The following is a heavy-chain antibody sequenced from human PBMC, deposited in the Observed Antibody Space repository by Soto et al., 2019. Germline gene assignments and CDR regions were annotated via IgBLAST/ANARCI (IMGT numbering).Heavy chain of an antibody. CDR1: GYTFTTYD. Sequence: ASVKVSCKASGYTFTTYDLSWVRQAPGQGLEWMGWISPYSGNTKYAQKLQGRVTMTTDTSTNTAYVELRSLRSDDTAVYYCARVNDYCGNRGRSDWYFDLWGRGTLGTVSS. D-gene: IGHD4-17*01. J-gene: IGHJ2*01. CDR2: ISPYSGNT. CDR3: ARVNDYCGNRGRSDWYFDL. V-gene: IGHV1-18*01.